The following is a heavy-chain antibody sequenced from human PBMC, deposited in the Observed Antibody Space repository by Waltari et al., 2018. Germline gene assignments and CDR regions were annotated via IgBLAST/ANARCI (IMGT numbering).Heavy chain of an antibody. CDR2: IHHSGSI. CDR1: GESFIGYY. J-gene: IGHJ4*02. Sequence: QMQLQQWGAGLLKPSETLSLTCAVSGESFIGYYWNWIRQPPGRGLEWVGEIHHSGSINYHPTLESRITISQAMSKNQFSLKLTSVTAADSAVYYCVRGKMYSRPYFDYWGQGTLVTVSS. D-gene: IGHD6-13*01. CDR3: VRGKMYSRPYFDY. V-gene: IGHV4-34*01.